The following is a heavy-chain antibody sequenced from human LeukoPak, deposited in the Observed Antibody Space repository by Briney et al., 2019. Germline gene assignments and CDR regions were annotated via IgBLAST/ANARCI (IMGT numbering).Heavy chain of an antibody. D-gene: IGHD6-13*01. V-gene: IGHV3-7*04. CDR1: GFTFSSYW. CDR2: IKQDGSEK. Sequence: GGSLRLSCAASGFTFSSYWMSWVRQAPGKGLEWVANIKQDGSEKYYVDSVKGRFTISRDNAKNSLYLQMNSLRAEDTAVYYCARDRAAAGIVWFDPWGQGTLVTVST. J-gene: IGHJ5*02. CDR3: ARDRAAAGIVWFDP.